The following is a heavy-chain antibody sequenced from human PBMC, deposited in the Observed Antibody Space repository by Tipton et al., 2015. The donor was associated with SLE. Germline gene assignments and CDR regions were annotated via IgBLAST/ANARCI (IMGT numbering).Heavy chain of an antibody. CDR1: GGSISSSRYY. D-gene: IGHD6-6*01. J-gene: IGHJ3*02. Sequence: TLSLTCTVSGGSISSSRYYWGWIRQTPGKGLEWIGSIYYSGRAYSNPSLKSRVTISVDTSKNQFSRKLSSVPAADTAVYYCARAGGHSSSDAFDIWGQGTLVTVS. CDR3: ARAGGHSSSDAFDI. V-gene: IGHV4-39*07. CDR2: IYYSGRA.